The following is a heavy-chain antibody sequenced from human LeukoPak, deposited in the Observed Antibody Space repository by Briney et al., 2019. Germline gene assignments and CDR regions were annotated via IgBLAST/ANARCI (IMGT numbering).Heavy chain of an antibody. CDR2: ITWNGGST. CDR1: GFIFDDYG. Sequence: TGGSLRLSCAASGFIFDDYGMSWVRQAPGGGLEWVSVITWNGGSTSYADSVKGRFTISRDNAKNSLYLQMNSLRAEDTALYYCARDRTMTTVTDFDSWGQGTLVTVSS. V-gene: IGHV3-20*04. J-gene: IGHJ4*02. D-gene: IGHD4-17*01. CDR3: ARDRTMTTVTDFDS.